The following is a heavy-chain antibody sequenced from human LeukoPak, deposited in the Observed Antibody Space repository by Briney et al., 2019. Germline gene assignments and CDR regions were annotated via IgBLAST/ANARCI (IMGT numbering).Heavy chain of an antibody. CDR3: AREFEVVVPAYYGMDV. V-gene: IGHV3-21*01. D-gene: IGHD2-2*01. CDR1: GFTFSSYS. CDR2: ISSSSSYI. Sequence: GGSLRLSCAASGFTFSSYSMNWVRQAPGKGLEWVSSISSSSSYIYYADSVKGRFTISRDNAKNSLYLQMNSLRAEDTAVYYCAREFEVVVPAYYGMDVWGQGTTVTVSS. J-gene: IGHJ6*02.